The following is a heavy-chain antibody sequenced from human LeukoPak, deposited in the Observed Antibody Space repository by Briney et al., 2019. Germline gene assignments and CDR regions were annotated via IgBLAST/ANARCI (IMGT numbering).Heavy chain of an antibody. Sequence: SETLSLTCAVYGGSFSGYYWSWIRQPPGKGLEWIGEINHSGSTNYNPSLKSRVTISVDTSKNQFSLKLSSVTAADTAVYYCARGGPLVYCSGGSCYSLDYWGQGTLVTLSS. D-gene: IGHD2-15*01. V-gene: IGHV4-34*01. CDR2: INHSGST. CDR1: GGSFSGYY. CDR3: ARGGPLVYCSGGSCYSLDY. J-gene: IGHJ4*02.